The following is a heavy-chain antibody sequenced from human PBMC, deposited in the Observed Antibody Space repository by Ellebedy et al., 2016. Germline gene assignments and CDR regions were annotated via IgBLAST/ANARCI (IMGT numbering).Heavy chain of an antibody. Sequence: GSLRLSCTVSGGSISSYYWSWIRQPPGKGLEWIGYIYYSGSTNYNPSLKSRVTISVDTSKNQFSLKLSSVTAADTAVYYCARGTNDILTGYYPLIDYWGQGTLVTVSS. J-gene: IGHJ4*02. D-gene: IGHD3-9*01. V-gene: IGHV4-59*01. CDR3: ARGTNDILTGYYPLIDY. CDR1: GGSISSYY. CDR2: IYYSGST.